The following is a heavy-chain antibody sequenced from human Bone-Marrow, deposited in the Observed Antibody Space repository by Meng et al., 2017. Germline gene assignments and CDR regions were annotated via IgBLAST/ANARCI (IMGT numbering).Heavy chain of an antibody. CDR3: ARAAYDIWSGYAP. J-gene: IGHJ5*02. Sequence: HGELQESGPVLVKPSGTRSLTCAVSGASISSSHWGGWVGQPPGKGLEWIGEIYHDGSTNYTPSLKSRVNISVDKSKTQFSLKLSSVTAADTAVYYCARAAYDIWSGYAPWGQGSLVTVSS. CDR2: IYHDGST. V-gene: IGHV4-4*02. D-gene: IGHD3-3*01. CDR1: GASISSSHW.